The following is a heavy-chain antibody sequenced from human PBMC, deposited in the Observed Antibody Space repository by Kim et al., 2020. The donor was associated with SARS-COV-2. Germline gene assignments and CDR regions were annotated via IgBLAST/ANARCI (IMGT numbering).Heavy chain of an antibody. J-gene: IGHJ4*02. CDR2: ISYDGSNK. D-gene: IGHD3-22*01. Sequence: GGSLRLSCAASGFTFSSYAMHWVRQAPGKGLEWVAVISYDGSNKYYADSVKGRFTISRDNSKNTLYLQMNSLRAEDTAVYYCAGLDYYYDSSVYWGQGT. CDR3: AGLDYYYDSSVY. CDR1: GFTFSSYA. V-gene: IGHV3-30-3*01.